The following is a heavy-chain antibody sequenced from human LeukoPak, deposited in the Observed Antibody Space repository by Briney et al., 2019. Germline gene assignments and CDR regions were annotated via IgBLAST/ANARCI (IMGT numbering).Heavy chain of an antibody. V-gene: IGHV4-59*01. CDR3: ARVRSHGSGPEDFDY. Sequence: SETLSLTCTVSGGSISSYYWSWLRQPPGKGPEWIGYIYYSGSTKYTPSLKSRVTISVDTSKNQFSLKLSSVTAADTAVYYCARVRSHGSGPEDFDYWGQGTLVTVSS. CDR1: GGSISSYY. D-gene: IGHD3-10*01. J-gene: IGHJ4*02. CDR2: IYYSGST.